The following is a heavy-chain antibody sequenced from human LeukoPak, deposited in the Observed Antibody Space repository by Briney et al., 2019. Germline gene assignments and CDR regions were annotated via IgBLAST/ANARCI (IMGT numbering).Heavy chain of an antibody. CDR2: ISAYNGNT. Sequence: ASVKVSCKASGYTFTSYGISWVRQAPGQRLEWMGWISAYNGNTNYAQKLQDRVTMTTDKSTRTAYMELRSLRSDDTAVYYCAGFEVENYLYMDVWDKGTTVTVS. V-gene: IGHV1-18*01. D-gene: IGHD3-9*01. CDR1: GYTFTSYG. CDR3: AGFEVENYLYMDV. J-gene: IGHJ6*03.